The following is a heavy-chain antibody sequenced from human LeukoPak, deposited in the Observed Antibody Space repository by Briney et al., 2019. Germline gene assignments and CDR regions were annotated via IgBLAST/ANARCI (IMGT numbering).Heavy chain of an antibody. CDR3: ARQSWGPGGDYFDY. J-gene: IGHJ4*02. Sequence: GGALEISFKGSGYSFTSYWIGWVRQVPGKGLEWMGIIYPGDSDTRYSPSFQGQVTISADKSISTAYLQWSSLKASDTAMYYCARQSWGPGGDYFDYWGQGTLVTVSS. CDR1: GYSFTSYW. D-gene: IGHD6-13*01. V-gene: IGHV5-51*01. CDR2: IYPGDSDT.